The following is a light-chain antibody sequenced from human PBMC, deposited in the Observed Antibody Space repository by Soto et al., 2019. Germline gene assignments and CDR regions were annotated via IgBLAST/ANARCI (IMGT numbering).Light chain of an antibody. J-gene: IGKJ3*01. CDR3: QQYNDHPFT. CDR1: QGISDS. CDR2: DAS. Sequence: DIQMTQSPSSLSASIGDRVSITCRASQGISDSLTWFQQRPGKVPKSLIYDASTLQSGVPSRFSGSGSGTDFTLTINGLQPEDFGTYYCQQYNDHPFTFGPGTKVDIK. V-gene: IGKV1-16*01.